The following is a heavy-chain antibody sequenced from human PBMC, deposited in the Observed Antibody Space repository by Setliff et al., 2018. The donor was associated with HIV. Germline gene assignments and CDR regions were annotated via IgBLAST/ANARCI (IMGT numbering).Heavy chain of an antibody. J-gene: IGHJ4*02. V-gene: IGHV4-39*01. CDR2: IYYSGTT. Sequence: SETLSLTCTVSGASIRTGSYYWGWIRQPPGKGLEWIGTIYYSGTTYYNPSVKSRFTISVDTSKNQFSLNLTSVTATDTAVYYCASRPYSYDYSGRVFDFWGQGALVTVSS. CDR3: ASRPYSYDYSGRVFDF. D-gene: IGHD3-22*01. CDR1: GASIRTGSYY.